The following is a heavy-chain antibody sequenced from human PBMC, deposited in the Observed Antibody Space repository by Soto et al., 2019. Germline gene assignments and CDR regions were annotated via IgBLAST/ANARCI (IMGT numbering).Heavy chain of an antibody. V-gene: IGHV3-23*01. CDR1: GFTFSNYA. Sequence: EVFLLDSGGGLVQPGGSLRLSCAASGFTFSNYAMTWVRQAPWKGPEWISTVNNGGGVTYYADSVKGRFTISRDNSKNTLYLQVSSLRAEDTAVYYCAKERLGRGIDYWGQGILVTVSS. CDR3: AKERLGRGIDY. D-gene: IGHD3-10*01. J-gene: IGHJ4*02. CDR2: VNNGGGVT.